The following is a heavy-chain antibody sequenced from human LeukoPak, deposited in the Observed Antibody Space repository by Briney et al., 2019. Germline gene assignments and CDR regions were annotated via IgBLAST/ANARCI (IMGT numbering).Heavy chain of an antibody. CDR2: IIPIFGTA. Sequence: ASVKVSCKASGGTFSSYAISWVRQAPGQGLEWMGGIIPIFGTANYAQKFQGRVTITADESTSTAYMELSSLRSDDTAVYYCAGDASPYYDISVGHWGQGTLVTVSS. J-gene: IGHJ1*01. D-gene: IGHD3-9*01. CDR1: GGTFSSYA. V-gene: IGHV1-69*13. CDR3: AGDASPYYDISVGH.